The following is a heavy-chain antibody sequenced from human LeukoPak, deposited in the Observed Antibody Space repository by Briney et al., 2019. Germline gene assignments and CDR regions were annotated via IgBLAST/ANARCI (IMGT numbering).Heavy chain of an antibody. V-gene: IGHV4-59*01. CDR3: ARGRSSGIDY. J-gene: IGHJ4*02. CDR2: IYYSGST. Sequence: PETLSLTCTVSGGSISSYYWSWIRQPPGKGLEWIGYIYYSGSTNYNPSLKSRVTISVDTSKNQFSLKLSSVTAADTAVYYCARGRSSGIDYWGQGTLVTVSS. D-gene: IGHD6-19*01. CDR1: GGSISSYY.